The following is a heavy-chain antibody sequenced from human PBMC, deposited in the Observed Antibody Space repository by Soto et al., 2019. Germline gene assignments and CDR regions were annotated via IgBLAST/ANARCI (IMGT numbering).Heavy chain of an antibody. CDR2: IIPMSAKS. CDR1: GDTFSTYS. V-gene: IGHV1-69*12. D-gene: IGHD2-2*01. CDR3: AREGFVLVPSTVNSDYYYYAMDV. J-gene: IGHJ6*02. Sequence: QVQLVQSGAEVKKPGSSVKVSCKASGDTFSTYSITWMRQAPGRGLEWVGGIIPMSAKSNYAQKFEGRVTIPADESTSTAYMDLSSLRAEDTAVYYCAREGFVLVPSTVNSDYYYYAMDVWGQGTTVTVSS.